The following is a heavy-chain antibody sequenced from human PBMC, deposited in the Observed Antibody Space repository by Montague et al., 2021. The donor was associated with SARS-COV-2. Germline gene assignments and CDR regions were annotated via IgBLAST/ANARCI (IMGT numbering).Heavy chain of an antibody. V-gene: IGHV4-61*08. CDR2: IYNTGRT. CDR1: GGSVTSGDYY. D-gene: IGHD2-2*01. Sequence: SETLSLTCTVSGGSVTSGDYYWTWIRQPPGKGLEWIGYIYNTGRTNYKPSVKSRVTISMDTSKNQFSLKVDSVSAADTAVYYCATEMPAYDVFDIWGQGTMVTVSS. J-gene: IGHJ3*02. CDR3: ATEMPAYDVFDI.